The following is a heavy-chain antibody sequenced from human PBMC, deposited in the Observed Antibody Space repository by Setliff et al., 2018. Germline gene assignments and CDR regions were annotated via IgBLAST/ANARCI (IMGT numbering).Heavy chain of an antibody. V-gene: IGHV5-51*01. J-gene: IGHJ3*02. CDR3: TRVGPLTDDAFDI. CDR2: IYPADSDT. D-gene: IGHD1-26*01. CDR1: GYSFTKYW. Sequence: PGESLKISCKAAGYSFTKYWIGWVRQMPGKGLEWMGIIYPADSDTTYSPSFQGQVTISADKSINTAYLQWSSLKASDTAIYYCTRVGPLTDDAFDIWGQGTMVTVSS.